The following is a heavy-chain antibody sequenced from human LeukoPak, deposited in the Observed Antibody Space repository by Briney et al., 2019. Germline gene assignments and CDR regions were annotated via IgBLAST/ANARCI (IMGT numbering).Heavy chain of an antibody. D-gene: IGHD2-2*01. Sequence: SETLSLTCTVSGGSISSSSYYWGWIRQPPGKGLEWIGSIYYSGSTYYNPSLKSRVTMSVDTSKNQFSLKLSSVTAADTAVYYCARDRGGIVVVPAAYFDYWGQGTLVTVSS. J-gene: IGHJ4*02. CDR1: GGSISSSSYY. CDR2: IYYSGST. CDR3: ARDRGGIVVVPAAYFDY. V-gene: IGHV4-39*07.